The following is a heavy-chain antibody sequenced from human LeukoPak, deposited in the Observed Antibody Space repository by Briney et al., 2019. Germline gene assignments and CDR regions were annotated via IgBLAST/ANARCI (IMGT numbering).Heavy chain of an antibody. CDR2: FGTRSTSV. CDR1: GFTFSGYS. Sequence: GGSLRLSCTASGFTFSGYSMNWIRQAPGKGLEWVSSFGTRSTSVYHAGSVRGRFAISRDNAKNSLYLQMNSLRAEDTAVYYCAKSVVATILTFDHWGQGTLVTVSS. V-gene: IGHV3-21*04. J-gene: IGHJ4*02. D-gene: IGHD5-12*01. CDR3: AKSVVATILTFDH.